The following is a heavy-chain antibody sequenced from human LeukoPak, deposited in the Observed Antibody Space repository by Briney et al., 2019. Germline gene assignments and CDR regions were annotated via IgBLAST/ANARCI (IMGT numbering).Heavy chain of an antibody. D-gene: IGHD1-14*01. CDR3: ARGITTLGNNDFDY. CDR1: AYTFTGYY. V-gene: IGHV1-2*02. CDR2: VNPNSGGT. J-gene: IGHJ4*02. Sequence: ASVKVSCKASAYTFTGYYILWVRQAPGQGLEWMGRVNPNSGGTNYAQKFQGRVTMTRDTSISTAFMELSSLRSDDTAVYYCARGITTLGNNDFDYWGQGTLVTVSS.